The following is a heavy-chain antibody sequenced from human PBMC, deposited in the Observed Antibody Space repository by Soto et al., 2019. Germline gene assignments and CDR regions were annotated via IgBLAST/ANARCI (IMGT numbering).Heavy chain of an antibody. CDR3: ARDVRELPDLFDY. D-gene: IGHD1-26*01. J-gene: IGHJ4*02. CDR1: GFTFSSYA. CDR2: ISYDGSNK. Sequence: GGSLRLSCAASGFTFSSYAMHWVRQAPGKGLEWVAVISYDGSNKYYADSVKGRFTISRDNSKNTLYLQMNSLRAEDMAVYYCARDVRELPDLFDYWGQGTLVTVSS. V-gene: IGHV3-30-3*01.